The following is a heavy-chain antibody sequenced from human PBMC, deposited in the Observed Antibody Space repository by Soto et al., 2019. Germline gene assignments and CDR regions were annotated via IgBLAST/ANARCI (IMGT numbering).Heavy chain of an antibody. CDR3: AKDLGYYYDSSGYHGFDI. D-gene: IGHD3-22*01. Sequence: GGSLRLSCAASGFTFSSYAMSWVRQAPGKGLEWVSAISGSGGSTYYADSVKGRFTISRDNSKNTLYLQMNSLRAEDTAVYYCAKDLGYYYDSSGYHGFDIWGQGAMVTVSS. CDR2: ISGSGGST. J-gene: IGHJ3*02. CDR1: GFTFSSYA. V-gene: IGHV3-23*01.